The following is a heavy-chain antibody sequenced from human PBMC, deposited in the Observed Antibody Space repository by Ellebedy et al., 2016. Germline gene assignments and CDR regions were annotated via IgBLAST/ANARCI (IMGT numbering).Heavy chain of an antibody. J-gene: IGHJ6*02. V-gene: IGHV5-51*01. CDR3: ARLNALPIKDYYYGMDV. CDR2: IYPGDSDT. CDR1: GYSFTSYW. Sequence: GESLKISCKGSGYSFTSYWIGWVRQMPGKGLEWMGIIYPGDSDTRYSPSFQGQVTISADKSISTAYLQWSSLKASDTAMYYCARLNALPIKDYYYGMDVWGQGTTVTVSS.